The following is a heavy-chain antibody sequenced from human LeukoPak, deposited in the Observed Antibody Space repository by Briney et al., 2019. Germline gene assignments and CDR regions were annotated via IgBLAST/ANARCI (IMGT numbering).Heavy chain of an antibody. D-gene: IGHD2-2*01. CDR2: MNPNSGNT. CDR1: GYTFTSYD. J-gene: IGHJ4*02. CDR3: ARGRRDIVVVPAAKASYYFDY. V-gene: IGHV1-8*01. Sequence: GASVKVSCKASGYTFTSYDINWVRLATGQGLEWMGWMNPNSGNTGYAQKFQGRVTMTRNTSISTAYMELSSLRSEDTAVYYCARGRRDIVVVPAAKASYYFDYWGQGTLVTVSS.